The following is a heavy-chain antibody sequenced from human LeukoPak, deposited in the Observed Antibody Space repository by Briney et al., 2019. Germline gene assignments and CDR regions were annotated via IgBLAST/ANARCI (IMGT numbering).Heavy chain of an antibody. Sequence: SETLSLTCTVSGGSISTYYWSWIRQPAGEGLEWIGRIYTSGSTNYNPSLKSRVTMSVDTSKNQFSQKLSSVTAADTAIYHCARGFHSNGWHYFDSWGQGTLVTVSS. D-gene: IGHD6-19*01. V-gene: IGHV4-4*07. J-gene: IGHJ4*02. CDR2: IYTSGST. CDR1: GGSISTYY. CDR3: ARGFHSNGWHYFDS.